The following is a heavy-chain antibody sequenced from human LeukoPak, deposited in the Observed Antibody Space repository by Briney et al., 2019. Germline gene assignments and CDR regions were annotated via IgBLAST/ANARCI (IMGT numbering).Heavy chain of an antibody. CDR1: GGSFSGYY. D-gene: IGHD5-18*01. Sequence: SETLSLTCAVYGGSFSGYYWILIRQPPGKGLEWIGEINHSRSTNYHPSLKSRVTISVDTSKNQFSLKLSSVTAADTAVYYCARERGYSYGRYYYMDVWGKGTTVTVSS. CDR3: ARERGYSYGRYYYMDV. V-gene: IGHV4-34*01. J-gene: IGHJ6*03. CDR2: INHSRST.